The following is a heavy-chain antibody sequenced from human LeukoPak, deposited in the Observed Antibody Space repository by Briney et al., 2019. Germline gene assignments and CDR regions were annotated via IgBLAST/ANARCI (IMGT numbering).Heavy chain of an antibody. D-gene: IGHD1-26*01. V-gene: IGHV3-21*01. Sequence: GGSLRLSCAASGCTFSSYSMNWVRQAPGKGLEWVSSMTGSSSHIYYADSVKGRFTISRDNAKNSLYLQMNSLRAEDTAIDFCAREGNQWDLGRPFDYWGQGTLVTVSS. CDR3: AREGNQWDLGRPFDY. CDR2: MTGSSSHI. CDR1: GCTFSSYS. J-gene: IGHJ4*02.